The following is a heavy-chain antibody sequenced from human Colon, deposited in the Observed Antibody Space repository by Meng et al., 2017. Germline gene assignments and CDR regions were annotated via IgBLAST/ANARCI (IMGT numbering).Heavy chain of an antibody. J-gene: IGHJ4*02. V-gene: IGHV4-4*02. D-gene: IGHD1-14*01. CDR3: ARRNTRNSWGGNNY. Sequence: GPGLVKPAGRMPLPVLCAGGSDSGNYWWTWVRQPPGQGLEWIGKINQSGTTSHVPSHKSRITISVDKSNNLPSLKLNSVTAADTAMYYCARRNTRNSWGGNNYWGQGTLVTVSS. CDR2: INQSGTT. CDR1: GGSDSGNYW.